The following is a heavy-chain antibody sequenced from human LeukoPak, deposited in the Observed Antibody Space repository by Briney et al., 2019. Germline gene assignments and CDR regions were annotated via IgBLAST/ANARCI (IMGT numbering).Heavy chain of an antibody. J-gene: IGHJ6*03. CDR2: ISSPSGYI. V-gene: IGHV3-21*01. CDR3: ARVPERCSSTSCYKNRYYNYMDV. CDR1: GFTFNTDN. D-gene: IGHD2-2*01. Sequence: GGSLRLSCAASGFTFNTDNMNWVRQAPGKGLEWVSCISSPSGYIYYADSVKGRFTISRDNAKNSLYLQMNSLRAEDTAVYYCARVPERCSSTSCYKNRYYNYMDVWGKGTTVTVSS.